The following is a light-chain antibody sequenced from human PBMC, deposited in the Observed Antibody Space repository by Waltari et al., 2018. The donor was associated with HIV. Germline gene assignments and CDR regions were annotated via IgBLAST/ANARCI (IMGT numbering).Light chain of an antibody. Sequence: DIAMIQSPDSLAVSPGEPASLSCRSSQSLLHNNGHNYLDWYIQRPGQAPELLIYWASRRASGVPDRIAGSGSGTDFILKISRVEPEDVGVYYCMHGQQTPVFGQGTQVEV. J-gene: IGKJ1*01. CDR1: QSLLHNNGHNY. CDR2: WAS. CDR3: MHGQQTPV. V-gene: IGKV2-28*01.